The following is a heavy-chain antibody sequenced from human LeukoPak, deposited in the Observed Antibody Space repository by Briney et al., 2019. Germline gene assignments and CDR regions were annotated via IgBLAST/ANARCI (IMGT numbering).Heavy chain of an antibody. CDR2: IKIKTDGRTT. CDR1: GFTFSNSW. J-gene: IGHJ3*02. Sequence: GGSLRLSCAASGFTFSNSWISWVRQAPGKGREWVGRIKIKTDGRTTDYAAPVKDRFTISRDHSKNTLYLQMNSLKTAVTAVYYCTTQLLVRHGDAFDIWGQGTMVTVSS. D-gene: IGHD3-3*01. V-gene: IGHV3-15*01. CDR3: TTQLLVRHGDAFDI.